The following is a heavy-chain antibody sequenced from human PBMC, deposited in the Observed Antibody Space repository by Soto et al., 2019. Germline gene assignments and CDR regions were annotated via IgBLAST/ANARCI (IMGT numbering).Heavy chain of an antibody. Sequence: EVQLVESGGGLVQPGGSLRLSCAASGFTFSSYWMHWVRQAPGKGLVWVSRITSDGSSTSYADSVQGRFTISRDNAKKTVYLQMNSLRAEDTAVYYCASSWFGPQGEYWGQGTLVTVSS. J-gene: IGHJ4*02. D-gene: IGHD3-10*01. CDR3: ASSWFGPQGEY. CDR2: ITSDGSST. CDR1: GFTFSSYW. V-gene: IGHV3-74*01.